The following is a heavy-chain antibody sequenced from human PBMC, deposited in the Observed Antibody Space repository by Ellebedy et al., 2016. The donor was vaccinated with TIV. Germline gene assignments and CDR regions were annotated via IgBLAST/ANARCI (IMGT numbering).Heavy chain of an antibody. V-gene: IGHV1-2*02. D-gene: IGHD3-16*01. CDR1: GYTFTDYY. CDR3: AREVGDYEYYFDS. CDR2: INPNSGGT. Sequence: AASVKVSCKASGYTFTDYYLQWVRQAPGHGLEWMGWINPNSGGTNYAQKFQGRVTMTRDTAISTAYMELSRLRFDETAVYFCAREVGDYEYYFDSWGQGTLVTVSS. J-gene: IGHJ4*02.